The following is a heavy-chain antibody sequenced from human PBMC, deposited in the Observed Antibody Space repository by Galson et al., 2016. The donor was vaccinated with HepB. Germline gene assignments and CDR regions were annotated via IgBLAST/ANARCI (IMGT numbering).Heavy chain of an antibody. CDR2: IYNAGSI. V-gene: IGHV4-61*08. D-gene: IGHD3-3*01. CDR1: GGSVSSRGYY. CDR3: ARAEEYYDFWRSWGSSTRFDY. Sequence: SETLSLTCSVSGGSVSSRGYYWNWIRQPPGKGLEWIGYIYNAGSINYNPSLKSRGTISVDTSKNQFSLRLSSVTAADTAVYYCARAEEYYDFWRSWGSSTRFDYWGQGTLVTVSS. J-gene: IGHJ4*02.